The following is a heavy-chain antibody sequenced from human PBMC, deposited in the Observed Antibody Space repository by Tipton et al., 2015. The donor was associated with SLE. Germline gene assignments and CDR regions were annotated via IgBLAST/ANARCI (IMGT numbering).Heavy chain of an antibody. Sequence: TLSLTCAVYGGSFSVYYWSWIRQHPGKGLEWIGEINHSGSTNYNPSLKSRVTISVDTSKNQFSLKLSSVTAADTAVYYCAREEDITGALVDIWGQGTMVTVSS. J-gene: IGHJ3*02. V-gene: IGHV4-34*01. CDR3: AREEDITGALVDI. CDR2: INHSGST. D-gene: IGHD1-20*01. CDR1: GGSFSVYY.